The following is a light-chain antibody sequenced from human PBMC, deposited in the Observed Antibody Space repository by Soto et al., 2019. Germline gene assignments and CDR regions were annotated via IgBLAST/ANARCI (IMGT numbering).Light chain of an antibody. J-gene: IGLJ1*01. CDR3: SSHRSTSNVYV. V-gene: IGLV2-14*01. CDR2: EVS. CDR1: SSDIGDHNY. Sequence: QSALAQPASVSGSPGQSITISCTGTSSDIGDHNYVSWYQQHPGKAPKILIYEVSNRPSGVSHRFSGSKSGNTAALTISGLQAEDEADYYCSSHRSTSNVYVFGSGTKLTVL.